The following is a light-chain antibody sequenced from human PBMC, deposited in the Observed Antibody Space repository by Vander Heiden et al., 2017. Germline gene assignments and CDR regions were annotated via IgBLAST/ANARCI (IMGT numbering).Light chain of an antibody. CDR1: QNVLYNSNNKNY. Sequence: DIVMTQSPDSLAVSLGERATINCKYSQNVLYNSNNKNYLAWYQQKPGQPPKLLIYWASTRESGVPDRFSGSGSGTDLTLTISSLQAEDVAVYYCQQFYSLPWTFGQGTKVEI. CDR2: WAS. J-gene: IGKJ1*01. CDR3: QQFYSLPWT. V-gene: IGKV4-1*01.